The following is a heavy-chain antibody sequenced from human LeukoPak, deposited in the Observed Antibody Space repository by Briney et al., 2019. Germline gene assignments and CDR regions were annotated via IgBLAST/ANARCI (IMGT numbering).Heavy chain of an antibody. Sequence: SQTLSLTCAISGDSVSSNSAAWNWIRQSPSRGLEWLGRTYYRSKWYNDYAVSVKSRITINPDTSKYQFSLQLNSVTPEDTAVYYCARASRKIAAAAPLDYWGQGTLVTVSS. CDR1: GDSVSSNSAA. CDR2: TYYRSKWYN. CDR3: ARASRKIAAAAPLDY. D-gene: IGHD6-13*01. V-gene: IGHV6-1*01. J-gene: IGHJ4*02.